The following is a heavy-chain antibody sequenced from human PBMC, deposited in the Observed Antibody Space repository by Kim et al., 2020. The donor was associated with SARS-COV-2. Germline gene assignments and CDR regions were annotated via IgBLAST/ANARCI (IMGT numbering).Heavy chain of an antibody. D-gene: IGHD3-16*01. CDR1: GFAFSTYT. Sequence: GGSLRLSCSASGFAFSTYTMHWVRQAPGKGLEYISVITNNGDSTYYADSVRGRFTTSRDNSKSTLYLQMSGLRPEDTAVYYCVRGGAPRIYFFDYWGQGTLVTVSS. V-gene: IGHV3-64D*09. CDR3: VRGGAPRIYFFDY. J-gene: IGHJ4*02. CDR2: ITNNGDST.